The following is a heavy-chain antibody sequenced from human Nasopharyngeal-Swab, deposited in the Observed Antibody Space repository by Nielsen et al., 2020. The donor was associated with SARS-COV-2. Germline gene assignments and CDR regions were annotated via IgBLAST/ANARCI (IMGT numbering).Heavy chain of an antibody. J-gene: IGHJ4*02. CDR3: VREFEATGATYLDY. V-gene: IGHV3-48*02. CDR2: ITSNSSTR. D-gene: IGHD1-26*01. Sequence: GESLKISCAASGFAFTDYSMDWVRQAPGKGLEWVSYITSNSSTRYYADSVKGRFTVSRDNAKNSLYLQMSSLRDEDTAVYYCVREFEATGATYLDYWGLGTLVTVSS. CDR1: GFAFTDYS.